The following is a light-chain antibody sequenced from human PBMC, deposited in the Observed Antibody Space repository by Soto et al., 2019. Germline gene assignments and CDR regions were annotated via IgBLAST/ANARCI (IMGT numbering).Light chain of an antibody. V-gene: IGLV5-45*03. CDR2: YKSDSDK. CDR3: MIWHSSAVV. J-gene: IGLJ2*01. Sequence: QPVLTQPSSLSASPGASASLTCTLRSGINVGTYMIYWYQQKPGSPPQYLLRYKSDSDKQQGSGVPSRFSGSKDASANAGILLISGLQSEDEADYYCMIWHSSAVVFGGGTKLTVL. CDR1: SGINVGTYM.